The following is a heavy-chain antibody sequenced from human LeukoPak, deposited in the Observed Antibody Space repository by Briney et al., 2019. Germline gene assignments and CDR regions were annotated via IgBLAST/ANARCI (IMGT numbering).Heavy chain of an antibody. CDR3: ARNVYRHYYYGSGSRKLDY. D-gene: IGHD3-10*01. J-gene: IGHJ4*02. CDR2: INTNTGNP. CDR1: GYTFTSYA. Sequence: ASVKVSCRASGYTFTSYAMNWVRQAPGQGLEWMGWINTNTGNPTYAQGFTGRSVFSLDTSVSTAYLQISSLKAEDTAVYYCARNVYRHYYYGSGSRKLDYWGQGTLVTVSS. V-gene: IGHV7-4-1*02.